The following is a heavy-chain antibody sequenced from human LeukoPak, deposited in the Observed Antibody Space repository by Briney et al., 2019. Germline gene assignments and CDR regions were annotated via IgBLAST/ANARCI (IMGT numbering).Heavy chain of an antibody. CDR3: ARGVYGDYLEYFQH. CDR2: IIPIFGTA. CDR1: GGTFSSYA. J-gene: IGHJ1*01. D-gene: IGHD4-17*01. Sequence: SVKVSCKASGGTFSSYAISWVRQAPGQGLEWMGGIIPIFGTAIHAQKFQGSVTITPDESTSTAYMELSSLRSEDTAVYNCARGVYGDYLEYFQHWGQGTLVTVSS. V-gene: IGHV1-69*01.